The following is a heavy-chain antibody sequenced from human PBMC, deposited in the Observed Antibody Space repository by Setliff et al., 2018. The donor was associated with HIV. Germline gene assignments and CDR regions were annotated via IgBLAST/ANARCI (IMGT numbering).Heavy chain of an antibody. J-gene: IGHJ4*02. Sequence: SETLSLTCTVSGDFRNIQWWTWMRQSPGLGLQWIGSIHHSGSTYYDPSLKNRVTLSVDTSNNQVSLTLTSVTAADTAVYYCAKQPGGHSFFDLWGQGILVTVSS. CDR1: GDFRNIQW. V-gene: IGHV4-59*11. D-gene: IGHD1-1*01. CDR2: IHHSGST. CDR3: AKQPGGHSFFDL.